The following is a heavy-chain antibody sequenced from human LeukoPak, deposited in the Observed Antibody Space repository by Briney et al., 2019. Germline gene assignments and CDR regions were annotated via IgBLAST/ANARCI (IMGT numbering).Heavy chain of an antibody. V-gene: IGHV5-51*01. CDR2: IYPGDSDT. J-gene: IGHJ6*03. CDR3: ARLDVVPAGPGGYYHYMDV. Sequence: GESLKISCKGSGYSFTSYWIGWVRQMPGKGLEWMGIIYPGDSDTRYSPSFQGQVTISADKSISTAYLQWSSLTASDTAMYYCARLDVVPAGPGGYYHYMDVWGKGTTVTVS. D-gene: IGHD2-2*01. CDR1: GYSFTSYW.